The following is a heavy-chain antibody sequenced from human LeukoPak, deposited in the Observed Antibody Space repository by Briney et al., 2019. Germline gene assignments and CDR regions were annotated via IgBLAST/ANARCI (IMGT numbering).Heavy chain of an antibody. J-gene: IGHJ6*02. V-gene: IGHV5-51*01. CDR2: IYPGDSDT. Sequence: GESLKISCKGSGYSFTSYWIGWVRQMPGKGLEWMGIIYPGDSDTRYSPSFQGQVTISADKSISTAYLQWSSLKASDTATYYCARQGPYYGSGSYYYYYYYGMDVWGQGTTVTVSS. D-gene: IGHD3-10*01. CDR3: ARQGPYYGSGSYYYYYYYGMDV. CDR1: GYSFTSYW.